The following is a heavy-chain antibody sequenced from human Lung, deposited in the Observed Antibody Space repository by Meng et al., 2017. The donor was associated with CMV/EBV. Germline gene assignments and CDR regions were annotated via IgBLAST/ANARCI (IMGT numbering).Heavy chain of an antibody. D-gene: IGHD6-6*01. Sequence: TLKESGPTQVKPTQTLTLTCTFSGFSLSTSGVGVGWIRQPPGKALECLAIIYGDDEKRYSPSLESRLTVTKDTSKNQVVLTMTNMVPVDTATYYCARAAARPSDWFDPWGQGTLVTVSS. V-gene: IGHV2-5*02. J-gene: IGHJ5*02. CDR1: GFSLSTSGVG. CDR3: ARAAARPSDWFDP. CDR2: IYGDDEK.